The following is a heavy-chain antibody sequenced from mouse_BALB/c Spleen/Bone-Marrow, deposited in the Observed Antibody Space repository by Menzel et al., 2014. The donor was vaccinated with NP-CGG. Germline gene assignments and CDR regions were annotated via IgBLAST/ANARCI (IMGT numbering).Heavy chain of an antibody. Sequence: VKLQESGAELVRPGVSVKISCKGSGYTLTDYSIHWVRQSHAKSLEWIGVISTYYGDANYNQKFKGKATMAVDKSSSTAYMELARLTSEDSAIYYCARRGSMDYWGQGTSVTVSS. J-gene: IGHJ4*01. CDR2: ISTYYGDA. CDR3: ARRGSMDY. CDR1: GYTLTDYS. V-gene: IGHV1-67*01.